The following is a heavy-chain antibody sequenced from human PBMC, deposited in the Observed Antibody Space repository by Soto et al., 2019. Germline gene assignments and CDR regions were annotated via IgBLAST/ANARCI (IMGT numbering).Heavy chain of an antibody. J-gene: IGHJ4*02. CDR3: AKAQWNLAHTHYFGF. Sequence: QVQLVESGGGVVQPGRSLRLSCAASGFIFSSYAMHWVRQAPGKGLEWVAVISSDGSNRYYADSVGGRFTISRDNSENTVYLHMSSLTGDDTAVFHCAKAQWNLAHTHYFGFWGQGTLITVSS. V-gene: IGHV3-30-3*01. CDR2: ISSDGSNR. D-gene: IGHD6-19*01. CDR1: GFIFSSYA.